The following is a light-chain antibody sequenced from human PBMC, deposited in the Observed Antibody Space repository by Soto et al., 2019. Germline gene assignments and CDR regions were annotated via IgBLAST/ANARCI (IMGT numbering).Light chain of an antibody. V-gene: IGKV1-39*01. Sequence: DIQMTQSPSSLSASVGDRVTITCRASQSIRSYLNWYQQKPGKAPKLLIYSASSLQSGVPSRFSGSGSGTEFTLTISSLQPEDFATFYCQQSYSTPFTFGGGTRVEI. J-gene: IGKJ4*01. CDR1: QSIRSY. CDR3: QQSYSTPFT. CDR2: SAS.